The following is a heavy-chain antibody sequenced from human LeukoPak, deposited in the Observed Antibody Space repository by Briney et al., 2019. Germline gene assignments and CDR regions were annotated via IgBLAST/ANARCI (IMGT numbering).Heavy chain of an antibody. CDR3: AREGRVSGYDFDC. CDR2: IKEDGYGK. Sequence: GGSLRLSCAASGFTFSSYAMSWVRQAPGKGLEWLANIKEDGYGKHYGDSVKGRFTISRDNAKNTLYLQMNSLRVEEPPVYYCAREGRVSGYDFDCWGQGTLVTVSS. CDR1: GFTFSSYA. V-gene: IGHV3-7*01. D-gene: IGHD5-12*01. J-gene: IGHJ4*02.